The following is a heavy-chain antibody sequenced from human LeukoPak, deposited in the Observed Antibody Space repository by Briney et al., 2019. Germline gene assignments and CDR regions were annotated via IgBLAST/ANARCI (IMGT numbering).Heavy chain of an antibody. J-gene: IGHJ4*02. CDR2: IYPRDSDI. V-gene: IGHV5-51*01. CDR3: ARMIGLGEVSPYFDY. CDR1: GYSFTSYW. Sequence: GESLKISCKGSGYSFTSYWIGWVRQMPGKGLERMGIIYPRDSDIRYSPPFQGQVTISADKSISTAYLQWNSLKASDTAMYYCARMIGLGEVSPYFDYWGQGSLVTVSS. D-gene: IGHD3-16*02.